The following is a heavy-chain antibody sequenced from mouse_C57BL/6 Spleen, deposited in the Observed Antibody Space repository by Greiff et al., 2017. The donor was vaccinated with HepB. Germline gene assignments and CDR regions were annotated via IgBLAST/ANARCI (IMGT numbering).Heavy chain of an antibody. V-gene: IGHV3-6*01. Sequence: EVKLQESGPGLVKPSQSLSLTCSVTGYSITSGYYWNWIRQFPGNKLEWMGYISYDGSNNYNPSLKNRISITRDTSKNQFFLKLNSVTTEDTATYYCAREGRYDGYYGYWGQGTTLTVSS. CDR2: ISYDGSN. CDR3: AREGRYDGYYGY. D-gene: IGHD2-3*01. J-gene: IGHJ2*01. CDR1: GYSITSGYY.